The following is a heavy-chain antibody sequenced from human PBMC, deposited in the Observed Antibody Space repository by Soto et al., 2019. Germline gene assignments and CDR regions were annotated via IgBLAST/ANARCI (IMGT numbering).Heavy chain of an antibody. J-gene: IGHJ3*02. CDR3: VRDYYDTSGYPNTFDM. CDR2: IGSRTSDI. V-gene: IGHV3-21*01. D-gene: IGHD3-22*01. Sequence: ALRLSCAASGFTLSRHTMNWVRQAPGRGLEWVSFIGSRTSDIYYADSVKGRFTISRDNAKNSLYLDLTRLRAEDTAVYFCVRDYYDTSGYPNTFDMWGQGTMVTVSS. CDR1: GFTLSRHT.